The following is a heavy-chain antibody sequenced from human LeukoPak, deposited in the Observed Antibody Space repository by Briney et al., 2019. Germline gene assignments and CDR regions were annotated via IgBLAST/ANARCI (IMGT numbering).Heavy chain of an antibody. CDR3: ARDGLGGSGAFES. CDR1: GYTFTGYY. D-gene: IGHD3-16*01. V-gene: IGHV1-2*02. CDR2: INPDSGGT. J-gene: IGHJ3*02. Sequence: EASVKVSCKASGYTFTGYYIHWVRQAPGQGLEWMGWINPDSGGTNYAQKFQGGVSMTRDTSISTAYMELSRLRSDDTAVYYCARDGLGGSGAFESWGQGTMVTVSS.